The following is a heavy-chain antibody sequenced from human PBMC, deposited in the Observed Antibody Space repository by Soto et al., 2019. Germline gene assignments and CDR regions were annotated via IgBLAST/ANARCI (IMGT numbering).Heavy chain of an antibody. Sequence: QVQLVESGGGVVQPGRSLRLSCAASGFRFSDYGIHWVRQAPGKGLEWLALISYDGSKKFYTDSVKGRFTISRDNSKNTMYLQIDRRSAEDTAVYYCAKMDADLLPYYYDGMDVWGQGTTVTVSS. CDR1: GFRFSDYG. D-gene: IGHD1-26*01. V-gene: IGHV3-30*18. CDR3: AKMDADLLPYYYDGMDV. CDR2: ISYDGSKK. J-gene: IGHJ6*02.